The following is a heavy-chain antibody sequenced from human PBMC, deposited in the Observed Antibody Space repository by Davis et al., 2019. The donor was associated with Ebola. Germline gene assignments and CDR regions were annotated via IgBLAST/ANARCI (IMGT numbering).Heavy chain of an antibody. CDR1: GYTFTSYY. V-gene: IGHV1-46*01. J-gene: IGHJ3*02. Sequence: ASVQVSCMASGYTFTSYYMHWVRQPPGQGLEWMGIINPSGGSTSYAQKFQGRVTMTRDTSTSTVYMELSSLRSEDTAVYYSASPDYYESSGYSDAFDIWGQGTMVTVSS. CDR2: INPSGGST. CDR3: ASPDYYESSGYSDAFDI. D-gene: IGHD3-22*01.